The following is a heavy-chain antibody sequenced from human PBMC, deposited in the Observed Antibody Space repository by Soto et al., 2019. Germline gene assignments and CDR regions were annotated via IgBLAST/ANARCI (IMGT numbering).Heavy chain of an antibody. CDR2: ISGSGGST. Sequence: GGSLRLSCAASGFTFSSYAMSWVRQAPGKGLEWVSAISGSGGSTYYADSVKGRFTISRDNSKNTLYLQMNSLRAEDTAVYYCAKEGCSSTSCYLSWFDPWGQGTLVTVS. CDR1: GFTFSSYA. J-gene: IGHJ5*02. D-gene: IGHD2-2*01. CDR3: AKEGCSSTSCYLSWFDP. V-gene: IGHV3-23*01.